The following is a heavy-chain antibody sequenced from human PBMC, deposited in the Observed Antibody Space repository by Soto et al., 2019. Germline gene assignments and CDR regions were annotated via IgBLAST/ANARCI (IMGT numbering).Heavy chain of an antibody. J-gene: IGHJ3*02. D-gene: IGHD3-22*01. Sequence: PGESLKISCKGSGYSFTSYWIGWVRQMPGKGLEWMGIIYPGDSDTRYSPSFQGQVTISADKSISTAYLRWSSLKASDTAMYYCARTLYYYDSSGYYSTVGAFEIWGQGTMVTVSS. V-gene: IGHV5-51*01. CDR3: ARTLYYYDSSGYYSTVGAFEI. CDR1: GYSFTSYW. CDR2: IYPGDSDT.